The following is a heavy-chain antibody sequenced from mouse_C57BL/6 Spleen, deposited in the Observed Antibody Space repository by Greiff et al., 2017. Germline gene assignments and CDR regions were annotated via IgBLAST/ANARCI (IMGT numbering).Heavy chain of an antibody. CDR1: GYTFTSYG. Sequence: VQLQQSGAELARPGASVKLSCKASGYTFTSYGISWVKQRTGQGLEWIGEIYPRSGNTYYNEKFKGKATLTADTSSSTAYMELRSLTSEDAAVYFCARSGITTVVSYYYAMDYWGQGTSVTVSS. J-gene: IGHJ4*01. CDR2: IYPRSGNT. V-gene: IGHV1-81*01. D-gene: IGHD1-1*01. CDR3: ARSGITTVVSYYYAMDY.